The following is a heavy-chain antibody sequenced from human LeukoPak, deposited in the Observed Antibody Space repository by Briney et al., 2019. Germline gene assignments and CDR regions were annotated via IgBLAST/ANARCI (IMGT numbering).Heavy chain of an antibody. Sequence: ASVKVSCKASGYTFSSYGISWVRQAPRQGLECMGWISGFKGNTNYAQKLQVYNGNTNYAQKLQGRVTMTTDTSTSTAYMELRSLRSDDTAVYYCASGYCTNGVCYLGEYWGQGTLVTVSS. V-gene: IGHV1-18*01. CDR3: ASGYCTNGVCYLGEY. D-gene: IGHD2-8*01. CDR2: ISGFKGNTNYAQKLQVYNGNT. J-gene: IGHJ4*02. CDR1: GYTFSSYG.